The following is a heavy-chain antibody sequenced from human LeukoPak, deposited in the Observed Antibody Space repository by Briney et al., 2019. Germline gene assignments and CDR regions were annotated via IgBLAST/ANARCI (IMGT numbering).Heavy chain of an antibody. Sequence: PSETLSLTCSVSGDSISTSSSYWGWIRQPPGKGLEWIGSIYYSGSTYYNTSLKSRVTISVDTSKNQFSLKLNSVTAADTAIYYCARGISGSGSYGHIDYWGQGILVTVSS. CDR2: IYYSGST. V-gene: IGHV4-39*01. CDR3: ARGISGSGSYGHIDY. D-gene: IGHD1-26*01. J-gene: IGHJ4*02. CDR1: GDSISTSSSY.